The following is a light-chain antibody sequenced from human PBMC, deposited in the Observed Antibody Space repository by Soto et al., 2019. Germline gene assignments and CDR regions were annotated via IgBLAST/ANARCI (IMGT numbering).Light chain of an antibody. CDR1: QSLLHSNGANY. CDR2: LRS. Sequence: DIVMTQSPLSLPVTPGEPASISCRSSQSLLHSNGANYLGWYLQKPGQSPQLLIYLRSNRASGVPDRFSGSGSGTDFTLRISRVEAEDVGVYYCMQALQTPITFGQGTRLEIK. CDR3: MQALQTPIT. V-gene: IGKV2-28*01. J-gene: IGKJ5*01.